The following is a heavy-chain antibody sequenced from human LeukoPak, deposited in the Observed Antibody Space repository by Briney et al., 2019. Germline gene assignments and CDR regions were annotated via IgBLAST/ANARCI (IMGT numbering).Heavy chain of an antibody. D-gene: IGHD3-3*01. CDR3: ARSSAYYDFWSGYLSQIYYGMDV. CDR2: IKLVGLKT. Sequence: GGSLRLSCAASGFTFSSYSMSGVRKAPGKGLEWLATIKLVGLKTYYADSVKGRFTISRDNAKTSLYLQMTSLRAEDMAVYYCARSSAYYDFWSGYLSQIYYGMDVWGQGTTVTVSS. V-gene: IGHV3-7*01. CDR1: GFTFSSYS. J-gene: IGHJ6*02.